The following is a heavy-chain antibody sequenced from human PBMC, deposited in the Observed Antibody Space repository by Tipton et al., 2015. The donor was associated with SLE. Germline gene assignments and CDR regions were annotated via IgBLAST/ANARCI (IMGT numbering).Heavy chain of an antibody. CDR1: GDSVSRNSVA. CDR2: TYYRSKWYN. Sequence: GLVKPSQTLSLTCAISGDSVSRNSVAWNWIRQSPSRGLEWLGRTYYRSKWYNDYAVSVKSRITINPDTSKNQFSLQLNSVTPEDTAVYYCARESTVITEAFDIWGQGTMVTVSS. CDR3: ARESTVITEAFDI. J-gene: IGHJ3*02. D-gene: IGHD1-14*01. V-gene: IGHV6-1*01.